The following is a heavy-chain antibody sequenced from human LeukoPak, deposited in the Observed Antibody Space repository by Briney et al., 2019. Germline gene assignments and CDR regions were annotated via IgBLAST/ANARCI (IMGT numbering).Heavy chain of an antibody. CDR3: ARDKALQNYYYGMDV. V-gene: IGHV1-69*06. Sequence: ASVKVSCKASGGTFSSYAISWVRQAPGQGLEWMGGIIPIFGTANYAQKFQGRVTITADKSTSTAYMELSSLRSEDTAVYYCARDKALQNYYYGMDVWGKGTTVTVSS. D-gene: IGHD4-11*01. J-gene: IGHJ6*04. CDR1: GGTFSSYA. CDR2: IIPIFGTA.